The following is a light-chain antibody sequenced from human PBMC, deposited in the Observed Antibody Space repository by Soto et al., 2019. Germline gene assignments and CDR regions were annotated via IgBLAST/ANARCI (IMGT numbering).Light chain of an antibody. CDR3: SSYAGREVV. V-gene: IGLV2-8*01. CDR1: SSDVGGYNY. J-gene: IGLJ2*01. Sequence: QSVLTQPPSASGSPGQSVTISCTGTSSDVGGYNYVSWYQQHPGKAPKVMIYEVTKRPSGVPDRFSGSKSGNTASLTVSGLQAEDGADYYCSSYAGREVVFGGGTKLTVL. CDR2: EVT.